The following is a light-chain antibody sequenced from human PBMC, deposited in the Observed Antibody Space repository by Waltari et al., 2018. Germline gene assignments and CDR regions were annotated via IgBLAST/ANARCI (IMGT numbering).Light chain of an antibody. CDR2: RAS. V-gene: IGKV3-15*01. CDR3: QHYNNWPPWT. CDR1: QSVSRN. J-gene: IGKJ1*01. Sequence: EVVMTQYPATLSVSTGERATLSCRARQSVSRNLDWYQQRAGQAPRLLIYRASTRATGIPARFSGSGSGTEFTLTISSLQSEDFAVYYCQHYNNWPPWTFGQGTKVEI.